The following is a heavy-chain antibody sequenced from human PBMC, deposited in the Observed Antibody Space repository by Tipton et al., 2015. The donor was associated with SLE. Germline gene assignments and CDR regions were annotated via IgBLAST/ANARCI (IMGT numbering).Heavy chain of an antibody. D-gene: IGHD5-24*01. Sequence: SLRLSCTVSGGSISSYYWSWIRQPAGKGLEWIGRIYTSGSTNYNPSLKSRVTISVDTSKNQFSLILTSVTAADTAVYYCARESLTDGYTTLYYFDYWDQGNLVTVSS. V-gene: IGHV4-4*07. CDR1: GGSISSYY. CDR2: IYTSGST. CDR3: ARESLTDGYTTLYYFDY. J-gene: IGHJ4*02.